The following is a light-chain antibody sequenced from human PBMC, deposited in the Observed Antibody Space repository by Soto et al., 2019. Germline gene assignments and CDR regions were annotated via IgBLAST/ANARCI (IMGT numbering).Light chain of an antibody. CDR2: SDS. CDR1: NIGSKT. J-gene: IGLJ3*02. CDR3: QVWDNSSDYWV. V-gene: IGLV3-12*02. Sequence: SYELTQPHSVSVATAQMARITCGGNNIGSKTAHWYQQKPGQDPVVVIYSDSNRPSGIPERLSGPNPGNTATLSISGIEAGDAADYYCQVWDNSSDYWVFGGGTKVTVL.